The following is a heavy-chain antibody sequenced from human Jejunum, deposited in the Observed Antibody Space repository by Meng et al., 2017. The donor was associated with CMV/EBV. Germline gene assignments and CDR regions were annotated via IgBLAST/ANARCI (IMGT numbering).Heavy chain of an antibody. Sequence: QVPLEESGPGPVTPSQPLSLPSTVSVVSINNDDYYWSWIRQPAGKGLEWIGRIFISGSTKYNPSLQSRATISLDTSKNQFSLKMTSVTAADTAVYYCARGVGSYDSLDWFDPWGQGTLVTVSS. CDR2: IFISGST. J-gene: IGHJ5*02. D-gene: IGHD5-12*01. CDR3: ARGVGSYDSLDWFDP. CDR1: VVSINNDDYY. V-gene: IGHV4-61*02.